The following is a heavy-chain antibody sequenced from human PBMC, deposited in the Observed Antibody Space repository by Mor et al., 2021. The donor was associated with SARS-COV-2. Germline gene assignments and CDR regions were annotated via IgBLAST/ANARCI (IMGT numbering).Heavy chain of an antibody. Sequence: GLEWIGSIYYSGSTYYNPSLKSRVTISVDTSKNQFSLKLSSVTAADTAVYYCARRPPGGYCSGGSCYHWFDPWGQGT. CDR3: ARRPPGGYCSGGSCYHWFDP. D-gene: IGHD2-15*01. J-gene: IGHJ5*02. CDR2: IYYSGST. V-gene: IGHV4-39*07.